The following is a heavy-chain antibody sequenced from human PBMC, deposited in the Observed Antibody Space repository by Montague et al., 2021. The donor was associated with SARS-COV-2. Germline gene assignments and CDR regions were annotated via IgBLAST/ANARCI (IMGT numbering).Heavy chain of an antibody. D-gene: IGHD2-2*01. CDR2: ISWNSGSI. CDR3: AKDRALLPYSLHCSSTSCYESAGYYYYGMDV. V-gene: IGHV3-9*01. Sequence: SLRLSCAASGLTFDDYAMHWVRQAPGKGLEWVSGISWNSGSIGYADSVKGRFTISRDNAKNSLYLQMNSLRAEDTALYYCAKDRALLPYSLHCSSTSCYESAGYYYYGMDVWGQGTTVTVSS. J-gene: IGHJ6*02. CDR1: GLTFDDYA.